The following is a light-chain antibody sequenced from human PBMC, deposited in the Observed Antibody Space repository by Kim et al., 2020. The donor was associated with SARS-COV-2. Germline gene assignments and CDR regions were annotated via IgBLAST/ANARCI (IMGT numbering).Light chain of an antibody. V-gene: IGKV2D-29*01. Sequence: DIVMTQTPLSLSVTPGQPASISCKPSQSLLHSDGRTYLYWYLHKAGQPPQLLIFEVSNRFFGVPDRFRGSGSGTDFTLKISRVEAEDVGVYYCLQSTQLPLTFGQGTRLEIK. CDR1: QSLLHSDGRTY. CDR3: LQSTQLPLT. CDR2: EVS. J-gene: IGKJ5*01.